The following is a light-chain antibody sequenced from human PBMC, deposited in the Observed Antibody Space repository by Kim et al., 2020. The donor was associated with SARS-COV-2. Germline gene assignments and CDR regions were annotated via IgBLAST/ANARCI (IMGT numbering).Light chain of an antibody. J-gene: IGKJ2*01. CDR3: QQRSNWPPYT. CDR1: QSVSSY. CDR2: DAS. Sequence: LSPGERAHRSCRGSQSVSSYLDWYQQKPGQAPRLLIYDASNRATGIPARFSGSGSGTEFTLTISSLEPEDFAVYYCQQRSNWPPYTFGQRTKLEI. V-gene: IGKV3-11*01.